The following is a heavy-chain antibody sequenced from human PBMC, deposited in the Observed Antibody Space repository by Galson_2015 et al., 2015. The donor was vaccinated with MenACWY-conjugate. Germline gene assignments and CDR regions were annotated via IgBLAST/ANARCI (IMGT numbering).Heavy chain of an antibody. CDR2: IRKKADGGTT. CDR1: GLTFGDSP. V-gene: IGHV3-49*03. Sequence: SLRLSCAASGLTFGDSPMNWFRQAPGKGLEWVGFIRKKADGGTTEYAASVKGRFTISRDDSKSIAYLQMNSLKTEDTAVYYWTSPDFWSGRDAFDIWGQGTMVTVSS. D-gene: IGHD3-3*01. J-gene: IGHJ3*02. CDR3: TSPDFWSGRDAFDI.